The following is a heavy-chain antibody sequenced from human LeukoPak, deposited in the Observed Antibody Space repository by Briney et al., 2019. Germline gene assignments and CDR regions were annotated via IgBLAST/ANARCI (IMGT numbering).Heavy chain of an antibody. CDR2: IHPSGGNT. CDR1: GYTFTKQY. CDR3: ARDCSSPRCKGPVFDN. Sequence: ASVKVSCKASGYTFTKQYMHWVRQAPGQGFEWMGIIHPSGGNTNYAQRFQGRVAMTRYTSTNTVYMELSSLTSEDTAIYYSARDCSSPRCKGPVFDNWGQGTLVTVSS. J-gene: IGHJ4*02. D-gene: IGHD2-2*01. V-gene: IGHV1-46*01.